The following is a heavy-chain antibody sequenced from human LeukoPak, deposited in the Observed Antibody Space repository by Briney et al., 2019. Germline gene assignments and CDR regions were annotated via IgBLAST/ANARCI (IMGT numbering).Heavy chain of an antibody. Sequence: ASVKVSCXASGGTFSTYAISWVRQAHGQGLEWMGRIIPIFGTANYAQKFQGRVTITTDESTSTAYMELSSLRSEDTAVYYCARAPLVVVPAAHNWFDPWGQGTLVTVSS. CDR2: IIPIFGTA. CDR3: ARAPLVVVPAAHNWFDP. CDR1: GGTFSTYA. D-gene: IGHD2-2*01. V-gene: IGHV1-69*05. J-gene: IGHJ5*02.